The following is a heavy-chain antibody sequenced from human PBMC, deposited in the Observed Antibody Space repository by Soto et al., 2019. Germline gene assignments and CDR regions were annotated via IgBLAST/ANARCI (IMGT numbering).Heavy chain of an antibody. CDR3: TVTTNTCYFDY. CDR1: GYTFTTYG. Sequence: QVQLVQSGAVEKKPGASVKVSCKTSGYTFTTYGMHWVRQAPGQRPERLGWISAGSGKTKYSQRFQGRVSITRDTSASTVYVALSSLRSEDTAVYYCTVTTNTCYFDYWGQGTLVIVSS. D-gene: IGHD4-17*01. CDR2: ISAGSGKT. J-gene: IGHJ4*02. V-gene: IGHV1-3*05.